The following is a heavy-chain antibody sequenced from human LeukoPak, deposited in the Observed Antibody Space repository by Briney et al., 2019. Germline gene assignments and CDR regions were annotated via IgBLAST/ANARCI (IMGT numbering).Heavy chain of an antibody. Sequence: GGSLRLSCTASGFTFSSYGMSWVRQAPGKGLEWVSAISGSGGSTYYADSVKGRFTISRDNSKNTLYLQMNSLRAEDTAVYYCAGEPNSGSYYDYYYYMDVWGKGTTVTISS. J-gene: IGHJ6*03. CDR3: AGEPNSGSYYDYYYYMDV. CDR1: GFTFSSYG. V-gene: IGHV3-23*01. CDR2: ISGSGGST. D-gene: IGHD1-26*01.